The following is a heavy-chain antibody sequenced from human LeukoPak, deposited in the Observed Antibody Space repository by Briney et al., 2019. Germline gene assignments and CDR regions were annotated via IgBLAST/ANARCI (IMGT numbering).Heavy chain of an antibody. Sequence: GGSLRLSCAASGFTFSSYSMNWVRQAPGKGLEWVSSISSSSSYIYYADSVKGRFTISRDNAKNSLYLQMNSLRAEDTAVYYCASTGSYYPPPLNWGQGTLVTVSS. J-gene: IGHJ4*02. CDR3: ASTGSYYPPPLN. CDR1: GFTFSSYS. CDR2: ISSSSSYI. V-gene: IGHV3-21*01. D-gene: IGHD1-26*01.